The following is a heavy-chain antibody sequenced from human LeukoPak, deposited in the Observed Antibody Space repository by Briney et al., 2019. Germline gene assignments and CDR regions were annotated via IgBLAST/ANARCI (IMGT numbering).Heavy chain of an antibody. CDR3: ARQEGLGNYATGSWFDP. V-gene: IGHV3-33*01. CDR2: IWYEGTNK. CDR1: GFTFSNYG. J-gene: IGHJ5*02. Sequence: GGSLRLSCAGSGFTFSNYGMHWVRQAPGKGLEWVAVIWYEGTNKYYADSVKGRFTISRDNSKNTLYLQMDSLRAEDTAMYYCARQEGLGNYATGSWFDPWGQGTLVTVSS. D-gene: IGHD1-7*01.